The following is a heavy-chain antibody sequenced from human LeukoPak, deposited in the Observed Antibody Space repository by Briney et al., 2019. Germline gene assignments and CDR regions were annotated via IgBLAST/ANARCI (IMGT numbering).Heavy chain of an antibody. CDR2: IYYSGST. V-gene: IGHV4-59*08. J-gene: IGHJ4*02. Sequence: SETLSLTCAVYGGSFSGYYWSWIRQPPGKGLEWIGYIYYSGSTNYNPSLKSRVTISVDTSKNQFSLKLSSVTAADTAVYYCARQNYATSYYFDYWGQGTLVTVSS. CDR1: GGSFSGYY. D-gene: IGHD2-2*01. CDR3: ARQNYATSYYFDY.